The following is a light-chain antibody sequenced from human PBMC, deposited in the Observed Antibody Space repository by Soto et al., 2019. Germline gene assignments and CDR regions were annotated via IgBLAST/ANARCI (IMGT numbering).Light chain of an antibody. V-gene: IGKV1-33*01. CDR2: DAS. J-gene: IGKJ3*01. Sequence: DIQMTQSPSSLSASVGDRVAITCQASQDISNFLNWYQQKSGKAPKLLIYDASNLQTGVPSRFSGSGSGPDFTLTITGLQPEDIATYYCQHYENPPLAFGPGTKVNI. CDR3: QHYENPPLA. CDR1: QDISNF.